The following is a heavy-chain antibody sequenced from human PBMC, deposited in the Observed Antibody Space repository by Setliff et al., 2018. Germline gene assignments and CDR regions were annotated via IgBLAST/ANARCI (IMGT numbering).Heavy chain of an antibody. V-gene: IGHV1-18*01. J-gene: IGHJ4*02. CDR2: ISAYNGST. D-gene: IGHD3-3*01. CDR3: ARENMAKNFWGEHSDY. CDR1: GYTFTTYG. Sequence: ASVKVSCKASGYTFTTYGISWVRQAPGQGLEWMGWISAYNGSTTYAQKFQGRVTMTRDTSTNTVYMQLSSLRSEDTAVYYCARENMAKNFWGEHSDYWGQGTLVTVSS.